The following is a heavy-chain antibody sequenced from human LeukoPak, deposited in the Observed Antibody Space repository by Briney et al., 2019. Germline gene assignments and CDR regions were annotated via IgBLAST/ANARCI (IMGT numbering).Heavy chain of an antibody. Sequence: SETLSLTCAVYGGSFSGYYWSWIRHPPGKGLEWIGEINHTGSTNYNPSLKSRVTISVDTSKNQFSLKLTSVTAADTALYCCARAYHSSGGLGWFDPWGQGTLVTVSS. J-gene: IGHJ5*02. V-gene: IGHV4-34*01. CDR2: INHTGST. D-gene: IGHD6-19*01. CDR1: GGSFSGYY. CDR3: ARAYHSSGGLGWFDP.